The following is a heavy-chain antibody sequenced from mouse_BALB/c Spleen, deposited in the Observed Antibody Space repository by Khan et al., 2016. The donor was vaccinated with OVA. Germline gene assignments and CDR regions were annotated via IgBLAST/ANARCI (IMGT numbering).Heavy chain of an antibody. V-gene: IGHV1-76*01. D-gene: IGHD3-2*02. J-gene: IGHJ2*01. CDR2: IYPGTDNT. Sequence: QVQLKQSGTELVRPGASVELSCKTSGYIFTSYWIHWVKQRSGQGLEWFARIYPGTDNTYYNEKLKDKVTLTADKSSSTVYMQLSSLKSDDSAVYFGAREEALYYFDYWGQGTTLTVSS. CDR3: AREEALYYFDY. CDR1: GYIFTSYW.